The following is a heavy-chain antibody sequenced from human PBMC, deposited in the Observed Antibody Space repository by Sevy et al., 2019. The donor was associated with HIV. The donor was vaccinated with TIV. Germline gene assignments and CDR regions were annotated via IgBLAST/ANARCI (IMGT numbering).Heavy chain of an antibody. D-gene: IGHD2-8*01. CDR2: IGKEGSKK. CDR3: ARDPRMYGDYLLAYFDS. V-gene: IGHV3-33*01. Sequence: GGSLRLSCPASGFTPSTYGMHWVRQAPGKGLGWVAVIGKEGSKKFYADSVKGRFTISRDNSKNTRFLQMDSLRAEDTAVYYCARDPRMYGDYLLAYFDSWGQGTLVTVSS. CDR1: GFTPSTYG. J-gene: IGHJ4*02.